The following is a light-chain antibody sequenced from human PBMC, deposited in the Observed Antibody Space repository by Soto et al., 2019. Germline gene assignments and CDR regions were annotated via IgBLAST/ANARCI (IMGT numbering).Light chain of an antibody. CDR3: QQRHMWTIT. CDR2: DAY. Sequence: EVVLRRSPVTVSFSPGERATLSCRASQSFRGLLAWYQHKPGQAPRLLIYDAYNTATGIPPRFSVSGSGTDFTITISSLENEDSAVYDCQQRHMWTITFGQGTRLEIK. V-gene: IGKV3-11*01. J-gene: IGKJ5*01. CDR1: QSFRGL.